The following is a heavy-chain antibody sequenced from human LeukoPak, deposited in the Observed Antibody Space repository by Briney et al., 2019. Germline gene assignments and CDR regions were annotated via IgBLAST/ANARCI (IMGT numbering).Heavy chain of an antibody. CDR3: AAHPGGAFDV. CDR1: GFTFNSYT. CDR2: ISSNGGST. Sequence: PGRSLRLPCAASGFTFNSYTMSWVRQAPGKGLEWVSAISSNGGSTYYADSVKGRFTIFRDNSKNTLYVYMSNLSAGDTAIYYCAAHPGGAFDVWGQGTVVTVSS. J-gene: IGHJ3*01. D-gene: IGHD3-10*01. V-gene: IGHV3-23*01.